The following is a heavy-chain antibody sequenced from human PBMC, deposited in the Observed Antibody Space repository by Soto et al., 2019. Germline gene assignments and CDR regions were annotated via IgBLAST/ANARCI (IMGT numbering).Heavy chain of an antibody. CDR3: ARGIRYCSGGSCLFVEYYYYYYMDV. CDR1: GGSFSGYY. V-gene: IGHV4-34*01. Sequence: SETLSLTCAVYGGSFSGYYWSWIRQPPGKGLEWIGEINHSGSTNYNPSLKSRVTISVDTSKNQFSLKLSSVTAADTAVYYCARGIRYCSGGSCLFVEYYYYYYMDVWGKGTTVTVSS. D-gene: IGHD2-15*01. J-gene: IGHJ6*03. CDR2: INHSGST.